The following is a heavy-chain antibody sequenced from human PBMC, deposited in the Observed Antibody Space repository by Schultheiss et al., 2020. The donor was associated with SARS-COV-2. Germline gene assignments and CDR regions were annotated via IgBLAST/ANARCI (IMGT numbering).Heavy chain of an antibody. CDR3: ASWGFYDYVWGSYPGGFDY. CDR2: IYYSGST. Sequence: SQTLSLTCTVSGGFISSSSYYWSWIRQPPGKGLEWIGYIYYSGSTNYNPSLKSRVTISVDTSKNQFSLKLSSVTAADTAVYYCASWGFYDYVWGSYPGGFDYWGQGTLVTVSS. J-gene: IGHJ4*02. D-gene: IGHD3-16*02. V-gene: IGHV4-61*05. CDR1: GGFISSSSYY.